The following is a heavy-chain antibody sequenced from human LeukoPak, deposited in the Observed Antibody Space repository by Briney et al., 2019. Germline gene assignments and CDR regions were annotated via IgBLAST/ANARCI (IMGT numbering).Heavy chain of an antibody. CDR2: INPNSGGT. CDR1: GYTFTGYY. J-gene: IGHJ4*02. D-gene: IGHD2-2*01. Sequence: ASVKVSCKASGYTFTGYYMHWVRQAPGQGLEWMGWINPNSGGTNYAQKFQGRVTMTRDTSISTAYMELSRLRSDDTAVYYCARIVVVPAANRVGNYWGQGTLVTVSS. CDR3: ARIVVVPAANRVGNY. V-gene: IGHV1-2*02.